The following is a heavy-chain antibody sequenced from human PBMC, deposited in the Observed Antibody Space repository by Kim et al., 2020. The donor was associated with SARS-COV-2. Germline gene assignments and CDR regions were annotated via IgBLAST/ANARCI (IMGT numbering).Heavy chain of an antibody. J-gene: IGHJ3*02. Sequence: YAQKFQGRVTITADKSTSTAYMELSSLRSEDTAVYYCARFVVSSSGAFDIWGQGTMVTVSS. CDR3: ARFVVSSSGAFDI. D-gene: IGHD2-2*01. V-gene: IGHV1-69*02.